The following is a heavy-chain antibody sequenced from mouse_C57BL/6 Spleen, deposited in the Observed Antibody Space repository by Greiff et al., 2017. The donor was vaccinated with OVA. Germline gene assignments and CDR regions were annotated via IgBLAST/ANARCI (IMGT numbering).Heavy chain of an antibody. V-gene: IGHV1-80*01. CDR3: AGPIYDGYYGGFAY. CDR2: IYPGDGDT. Sequence: QVQLQQSGAELVKPGASVKISCKASGYAFSSYWMNWVKQRPGKGLEWIGQIYPGDGDTNYNGKFKGKATLTADKSSSTAYMQLSSLTSEDSAVYFGAGPIYDGYYGGFAYWGQGTLVTVSA. J-gene: IGHJ3*01. CDR1: GYAFSSYW. D-gene: IGHD2-3*01.